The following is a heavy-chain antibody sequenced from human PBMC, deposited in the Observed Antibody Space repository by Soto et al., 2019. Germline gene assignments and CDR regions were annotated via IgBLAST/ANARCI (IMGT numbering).Heavy chain of an antibody. D-gene: IGHD6-6*01. CDR3: ASYYIAARHFGMDV. CDR1: GFTFSSYS. Sequence: PGGSLRLSCAASGFTFSSYSMNWVRQAPGKGLEWVSYISSSGSTIYYADSVEGRFTISRDNAKNSLYLQMNSLRAEDTAVYYCASYYIAARHFGMDVWGQGTTVTVSS. CDR2: ISSSGSTI. J-gene: IGHJ6*02. V-gene: IGHV3-48*04.